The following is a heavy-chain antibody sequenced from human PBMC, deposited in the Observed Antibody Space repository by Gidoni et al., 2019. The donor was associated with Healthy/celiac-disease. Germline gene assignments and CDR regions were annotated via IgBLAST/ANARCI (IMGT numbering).Heavy chain of an antibody. Sequence: EVQLLESGGGLVQPGGSLRLSCAASGFTFSSYAMSWVRQAPGKGLEWVSAISGSGGSTYYADSVKGRFTISRDNSKNTLYLQMNSLRAEDTAVYYCAKDRVLLGYYDSSGPFDYWGQGTLVTVSS. CDR1: GFTFSSYA. V-gene: IGHV3-23*01. CDR2: ISGSGGST. J-gene: IGHJ4*02. D-gene: IGHD3-22*01. CDR3: AKDRVLLGYYDSSGPFDY.